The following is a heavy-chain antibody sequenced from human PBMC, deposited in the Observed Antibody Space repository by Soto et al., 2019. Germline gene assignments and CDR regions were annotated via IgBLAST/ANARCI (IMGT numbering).Heavy chain of an antibody. CDR1: GYSFTSYW. Sequence: GESLKISCKGSGYSFTSYWISWVRQMPGKGLEWMGRIDPSDSYTNYSPSFQGHVTISADKSISTAYLQWSSLKASDTAMYYCARGVATITRGGRDAFDIWGQGTMVTVSS. CDR2: IDPSDSYT. V-gene: IGHV5-10-1*01. CDR3: ARGVATITRGGRDAFDI. J-gene: IGHJ3*02. D-gene: IGHD5-12*01.